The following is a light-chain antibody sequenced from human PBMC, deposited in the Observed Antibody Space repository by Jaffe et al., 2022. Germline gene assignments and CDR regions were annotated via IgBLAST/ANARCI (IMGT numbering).Light chain of an antibody. Sequence: DIVMTQSSLPSPVTLGQPASISCRSSESLVDIDGNIYLSWLHQRPGQPPRLLINKVSNRLSGVPDRFSGSGAGTDFTLKISRVTAEDVGVYYCMLCTHPTWTFGQGTKVEI. CDR3: MLCTHPTWT. CDR1: ESLVDIDGNIY. CDR2: KVS. J-gene: IGKJ1*01. V-gene: IGKV2-24*01.